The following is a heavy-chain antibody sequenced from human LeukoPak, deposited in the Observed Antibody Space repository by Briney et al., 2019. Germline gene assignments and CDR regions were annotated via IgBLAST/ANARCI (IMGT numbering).Heavy chain of an antibody. Sequence: PGRSMRPSCAASGLTLDDYAMHWVRQAPGKGREWVSGISWNSGSIGYADSVKGRFTISRDNAKNSLYLQMNCLAAEDTAWSCSAKRVDSRGYSHTADGGLGSLVTVSS. CDR1: GLTLDDYA. CDR3: AKRVDSRGYSHTAD. D-gene: IGHD3-22*01. CDR2: ISWNSGSI. V-gene: IGHV3-9*01. J-gene: IGHJ4*01.